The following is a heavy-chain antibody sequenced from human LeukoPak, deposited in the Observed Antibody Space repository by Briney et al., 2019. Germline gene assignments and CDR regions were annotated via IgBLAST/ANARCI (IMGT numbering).Heavy chain of an antibody. CDR3: AKDLQGLVPDYFDY. D-gene: IGHD6-19*01. J-gene: IGHJ4*02. CDR1: GFTFSSYG. CDR2: IWYDGSNK. V-gene: IGHV3-33*06. Sequence: GGSLRLSCAASGFTFSSYGMHWVRQAPGKGLEWVAVIWYDGSNKYYADSVKGRFTISRDNSKNTLYLQMNSLRAEDTAVYYCAKDLQGLVPDYFDYWGQGTLVTVSS.